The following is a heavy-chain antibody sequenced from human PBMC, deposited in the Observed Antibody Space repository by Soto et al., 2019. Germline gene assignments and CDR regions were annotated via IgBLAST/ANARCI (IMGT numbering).Heavy chain of an antibody. CDR3: ARYGVSVDTAMADYYYYYGMDV. J-gene: IGHJ6*02. Sequence: ASVKVSCKASGYTFTGYYMHWVRQAPGQGLEWMGWINPNSGGTNYAQKFQGWVTMTRDTSISTAYMELSRLRSDDTAVYYCARYGVSVDTAMADYYYYYGMDVWGQGTTVTVSS. CDR2: INPNSGGT. D-gene: IGHD5-18*01. V-gene: IGHV1-2*04. CDR1: GYTFTGYY.